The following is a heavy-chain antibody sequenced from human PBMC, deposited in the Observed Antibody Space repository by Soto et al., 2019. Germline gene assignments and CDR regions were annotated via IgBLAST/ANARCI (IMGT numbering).Heavy chain of an antibody. Sequence: QLQESGPGLVKPSETLSLTCTVSGASIISSNSYWAWIRQSPGTGLEWIGSVSFGRDTYFNPSLKSRLTISADTSKNEISLNLNSLTAADTAVYYCARQPLHRVGSSISTLDIWGQGTVVTVSS. CDR3: ARQPLHRVGSSISTLDI. CDR1: GASIISSNSY. CDR2: VSFGRDT. V-gene: IGHV4-39*01. J-gene: IGHJ3*02. D-gene: IGHD1-26*01.